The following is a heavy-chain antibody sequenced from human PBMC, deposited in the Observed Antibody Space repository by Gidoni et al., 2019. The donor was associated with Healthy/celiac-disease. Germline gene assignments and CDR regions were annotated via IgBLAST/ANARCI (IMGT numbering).Heavy chain of an antibody. V-gene: IGHV3-30*18. CDR2: ISYDGSNK. D-gene: IGHD3-3*01. Sequence: QVQLVESGGGVVQPGRSLRLSCAASGFPFSSYGMHWVRQAPGKGLEWVAVISYDGSNKYYADSVKGRFTISRDNSKNTLYLQMNSLRAEDTAVYYCAKDRRFLEWFYGMDVWGQGTTVTVSS. CDR1: GFPFSSYG. CDR3: AKDRRFLEWFYGMDV. J-gene: IGHJ6*02.